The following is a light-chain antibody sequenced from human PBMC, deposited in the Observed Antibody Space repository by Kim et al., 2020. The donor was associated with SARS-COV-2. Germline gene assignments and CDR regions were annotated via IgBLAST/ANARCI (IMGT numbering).Light chain of an antibody. Sequence: YELTQPPSVSVSPGQTASITCSGDNLGDKYACWYQQKPGQSPVLVIYQDNKRPSGIPERFSGSNSGNTATLTISGTQAMDEADYFCQAWDSSIYYVFGT. CDR3: QAWDSSIYYV. J-gene: IGLJ1*01. V-gene: IGLV3-1*01. CDR1: NLGDKY. CDR2: QDN.